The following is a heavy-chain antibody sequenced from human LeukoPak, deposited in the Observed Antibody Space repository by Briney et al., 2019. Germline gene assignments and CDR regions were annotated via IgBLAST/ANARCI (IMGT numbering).Heavy chain of an antibody. CDR2: ISGSGGST. J-gene: IGHJ4*02. V-gene: IGHV3-23*01. D-gene: IGHD3-16*01. CDR3: AKGIMITFGGVRSYYFDY. CDR1: GFTFSSYA. Sequence: GGSLRLSCAASGFTFSSYAMSWVRQAPGKGLEWVSAISGSGGSTYYADSVKGRFTISRDNSKNTLYLQMNSLGAEDTAVYYCAKGIMITFGGVRSYYFDYWGQGTLVTVSS.